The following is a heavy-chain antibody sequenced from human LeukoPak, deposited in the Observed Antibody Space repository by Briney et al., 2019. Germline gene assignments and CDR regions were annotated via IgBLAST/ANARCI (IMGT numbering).Heavy chain of an antibody. V-gene: IGHV3-21*01. CDR3: ARSDIARSGDWFFDI. CDR1: GFTFGAYS. J-gene: IGHJ2*01. D-gene: IGHD5-12*01. Sequence: GRSLRLSCAASGFTFGAYSMNWVRQAPGKGLKWVSSISSSGDYIHYSDSVKGRFAISRDNTKTSVFLQMNTLRVEDTAVYYCARSDIARSGDWFFDIWGRGTLVAVSS. CDR2: ISSSGDYI.